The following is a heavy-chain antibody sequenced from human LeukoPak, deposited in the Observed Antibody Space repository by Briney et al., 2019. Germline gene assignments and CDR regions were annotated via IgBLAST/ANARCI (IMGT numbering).Heavy chain of an antibody. CDR1: GGTFSSYA. J-gene: IGHJ3*02. Sequence: ASVKVSCKASGGTFSSYAISWVRQAPGQGLEWMGGIIPIFGTANYAQKFQGRVTITTDESTSTAYMELSSLRSEDTAVYYCARAHVPAASDAFDIWGQGTMVTVSS. CDR3: ARAHVPAASDAFDI. D-gene: IGHD2-2*01. V-gene: IGHV1-69*05. CDR2: IIPIFGTA.